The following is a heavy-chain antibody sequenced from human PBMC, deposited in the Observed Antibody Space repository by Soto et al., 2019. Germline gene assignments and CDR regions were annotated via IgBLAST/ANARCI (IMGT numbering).Heavy chain of an antibody. Sequence: QVQLVQSGAEVRKPGSSVKVSCKASGGTFSRHAISWVRQAPGQGLEWMGGIIPIFGTANHAQKFQGRVTIIADESTSKVYMELSILRYEDTAMYYCARGWGYDSNDYYYAYWGQGTLVIVSS. CDR2: IIPIFGTA. CDR3: ARGWGYDSNDYYYAY. CDR1: GGTFSRHA. J-gene: IGHJ4*02. V-gene: IGHV1-69*01. D-gene: IGHD3-22*01.